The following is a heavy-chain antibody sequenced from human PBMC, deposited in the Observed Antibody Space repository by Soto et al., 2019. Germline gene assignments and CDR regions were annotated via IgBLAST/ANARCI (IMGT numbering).Heavy chain of an antibody. J-gene: IGHJ4*02. CDR3: AKDMVRGVIPFSPAFDY. CDR1: GFTFDDYA. CDR2: ISWNSGSI. D-gene: IGHD3-10*01. V-gene: IGHV3-9*01. Sequence: GGSLRLSCAASGFTFDDYAMHWVRQAPGKGLEWVSGISWNSGSIGYADSVKGRFTISRDNAKNSLYLQMNSLRAEDTALYYCAKDMVRGVIPFSPAFDYWGQGTLVTVSS.